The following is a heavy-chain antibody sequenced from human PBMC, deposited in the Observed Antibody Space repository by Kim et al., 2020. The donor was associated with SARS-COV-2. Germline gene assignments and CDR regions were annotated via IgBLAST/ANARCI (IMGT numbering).Heavy chain of an antibody. J-gene: IGHJ4*02. CDR2: ISFDGRHS. D-gene: IGHD6-13*01. V-gene: IGHV3-30*18. Sequence: GGSLRLSCAASGFTFSNFGMHWVRQAPGKGLEWLSLISFDGRHSYYAPSVKGRFAISRDYSQNTVHLQMNSLTSEDTALYYCAKDTGIAASGTSSFDSWGRGTLVT. CDR1: GFTFSNFG. CDR3: AKDTGIAASGTSSFDS.